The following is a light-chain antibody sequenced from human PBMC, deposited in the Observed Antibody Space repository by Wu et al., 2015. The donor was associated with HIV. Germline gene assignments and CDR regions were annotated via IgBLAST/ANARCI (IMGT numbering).Light chain of an antibody. Sequence: IQLTQSPSSLSASMGDRVTITCRASQDISNFLAWYQQKPGKAPKLLIYGASTLQSDVPSRFSGSGSGTDFTLTILYLQPEDFATYYCQQLNSYPLTFGPGTKVDIK. CDR2: GAS. V-gene: IGKV1-9*01. CDR3: QQLNSYPLT. CDR1: QDISNF. J-gene: IGKJ3*01.